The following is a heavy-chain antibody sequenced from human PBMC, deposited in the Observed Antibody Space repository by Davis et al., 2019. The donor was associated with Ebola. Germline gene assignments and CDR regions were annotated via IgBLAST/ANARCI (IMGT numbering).Heavy chain of an antibody. J-gene: IGHJ5*02. CDR3: AREQTTVTTSWFDP. CDR2: IYHSGST. D-gene: IGHD4-11*01. CDR1: GGSISSGGYS. Sequence: SETLSLTCAVSGGSISSGGYSWSWIRQPPGKGLEWIGYIYHSGSTYYNPSLKSRVTISVDRSKNQFSLKLRSVTAADTAVYYCAREQTTVTTSWFDPWGQGTLVTVSS. V-gene: IGHV4-30-2*01.